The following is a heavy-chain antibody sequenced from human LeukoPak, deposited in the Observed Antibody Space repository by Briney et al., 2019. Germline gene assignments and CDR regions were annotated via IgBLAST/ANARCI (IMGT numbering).Heavy chain of an antibody. D-gene: IGHD6-19*01. CDR3: ARGRPYSSGWYWENTIYFDF. Sequence: SQTLSLTCAVSGGSISSGGYSWSWIRQPPGKGLEWIGEINHRGSTNYNPSLKSRVTISVDTSKNQFSLKLNSVTAADTAVYYCARGRPYSSGWYWENTIYFDFWGQGALVTVSS. CDR1: GGSISSGGYS. V-gene: IGHV4-30-2*01. CDR2: INHRGST. J-gene: IGHJ4*02.